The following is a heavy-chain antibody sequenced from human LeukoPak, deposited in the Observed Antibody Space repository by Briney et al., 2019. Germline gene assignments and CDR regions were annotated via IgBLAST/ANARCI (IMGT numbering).Heavy chain of an antibody. CDR3: ARRSGIAVAGAFDY. V-gene: IGHV3-30*12. CDR2: IQYDGSNK. CDR1: GFTFSSYG. Sequence: GGSLRLSCAASGFTFSSYGMHWVRQAPGKGLEWVAFIQYDGSNKYYADSVKGRFTISRDNSKNTLYVQMNSLRAEDTAVYYCARRSGIAVAGAFDYWGQGTLVTVSS. J-gene: IGHJ4*02. D-gene: IGHD6-19*01.